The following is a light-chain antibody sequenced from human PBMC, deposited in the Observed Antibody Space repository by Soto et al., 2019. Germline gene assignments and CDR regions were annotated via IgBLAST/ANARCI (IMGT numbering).Light chain of an antibody. CDR1: SSNIGSNT. Sequence: QSVLTQPPSASGTPGQWVTISCSGSSSNIGSNTVNWYQQLPGTAPKLLIYSNNQRPSGVPDRFSGSKSGTSASLAISGLQSEHEADYYCAAWDDSLNGWVFGGGTKVTVL. V-gene: IGLV1-44*01. CDR3: AAWDDSLNGWV. J-gene: IGLJ3*02. CDR2: SNN.